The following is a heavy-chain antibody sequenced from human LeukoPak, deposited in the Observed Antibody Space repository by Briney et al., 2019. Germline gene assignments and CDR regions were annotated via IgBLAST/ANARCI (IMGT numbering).Heavy chain of an antibody. Sequence: ASVKVSCKASGYTFTGYYMHWVRQAPGQGLEWMGWITPNSGGTNYAQKFQGRVTMTRDTSISTAYMELSRLRSDDTAVYYCARGLYSGYAYTSLYFDYWGQGTLVTVSS. CDR3: ARGLYSGYAYTSLYFDY. D-gene: IGHD5-12*01. CDR1: GYTFTGYY. CDR2: ITPNSGGT. J-gene: IGHJ4*02. V-gene: IGHV1-2*02.